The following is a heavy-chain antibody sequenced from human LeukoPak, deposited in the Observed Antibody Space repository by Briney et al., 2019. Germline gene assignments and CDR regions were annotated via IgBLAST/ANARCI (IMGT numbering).Heavy chain of an antibody. V-gene: IGHV1-46*01. J-gene: IGHJ5*02. CDR1: GYTFTSYY. Sequence: GASVKVSCKASGYTFTSYYMHWVRQAPGQGLEWMGIINPSGGSTSYAQKFQGRVTITTDESTSTAYMELSSLRSEDTAVYYCARDLGSDAIGGLGWFDPWGQGTLVTVSS. CDR3: ARDLGSDAIGGLGWFDP. CDR2: INPSGGST. D-gene: IGHD2-2*02.